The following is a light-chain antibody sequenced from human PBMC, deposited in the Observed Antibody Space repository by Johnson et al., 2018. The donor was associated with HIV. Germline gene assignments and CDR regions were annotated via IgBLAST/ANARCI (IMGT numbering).Light chain of an antibody. Sequence: QSILTQPPSVSAAPGQRVNISCSGHSSNIENYFVSLYQQLPGAAPRLLIYEDYKRPSGIPDRFSGSKSGASATLGITGLQTGDEADYYCGVRDASLSPQYVFGTGTTITVL. V-gene: IGLV1-51*02. J-gene: IGLJ1*01. CDR3: GVRDASLSPQYV. CDR1: SSNIENYF. CDR2: EDY.